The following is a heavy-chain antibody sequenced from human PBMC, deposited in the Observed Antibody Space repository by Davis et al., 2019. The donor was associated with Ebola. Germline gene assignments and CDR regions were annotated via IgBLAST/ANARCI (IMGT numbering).Heavy chain of an antibody. Sequence: GESLNISCAAPGFSFSYYAMTWVRQAPGKGQDWVSYVSASGDITYYADPVKGRFTISRDNSKNTLSLQMNSLRAEETAVYYCARGGETRLEYWGQGTLVTVSS. CDR2: VSASGDIT. V-gene: IGHV3-23*01. CDR1: GFSFSYYA. J-gene: IGHJ4*02. CDR3: ARGGETRLEY. D-gene: IGHD3-16*01.